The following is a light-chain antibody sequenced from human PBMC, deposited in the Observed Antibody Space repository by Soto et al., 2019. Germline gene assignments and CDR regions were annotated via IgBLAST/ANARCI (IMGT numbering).Light chain of an antibody. CDR3: QQRSNWPPT. CDR1: QSVSNNY. V-gene: IGKV3D-20*02. CDR2: DAS. Sequence: ESVLTQSPGTLSLSPGERATLSCRASQSVSNNYLAWYQQTPGQAPRLLIYDASTRATGIPARFSGSGSATEFTLTISSLQSEDFAFYYCQQRSNWPPTFGQGTKVDIK. J-gene: IGKJ1*01.